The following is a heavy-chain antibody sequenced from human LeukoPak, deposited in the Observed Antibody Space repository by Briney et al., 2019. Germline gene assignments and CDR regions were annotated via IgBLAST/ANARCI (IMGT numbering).Heavy chain of an antibody. J-gene: IGHJ3*02. D-gene: IGHD2-15*01. CDR2: IYPGDSDT. V-gene: IGHV5-51*01. CDR3: ARPGSARLECSGGSCYSLAPGAFDI. Sequence: GESLKISCKGSGYSFTNYWIGWVRQMPGKGLEWMGIIYPGDSDTRYSPSFQGQVTISADKSISTAYLQWSSLKASDTAMYYCARPGSARLECSGGSCYSLAPGAFDIWGQGTMVTVSS. CDR1: GYSFTNYW.